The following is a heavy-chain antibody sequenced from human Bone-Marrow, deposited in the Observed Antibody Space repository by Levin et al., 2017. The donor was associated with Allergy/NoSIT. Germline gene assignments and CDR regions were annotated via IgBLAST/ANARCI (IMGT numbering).Heavy chain of an antibody. V-gene: IGHV3-43*01. CDR3: AKEKDCGADCYFFDH. Sequence: GGSLRLSCTASGFRFDRFTMHWVRQVPGKGLEWVSFISRRGTISYADSVKGRFTISRDDSKNSLYLQMHSLRSEDSALYYCAKEKDCGADCYFFDHWGQGTLVTVSS. CDR1: GFRFDRFT. CDR2: ISRRGTI. J-gene: IGHJ5*02. D-gene: IGHD2-21*01.